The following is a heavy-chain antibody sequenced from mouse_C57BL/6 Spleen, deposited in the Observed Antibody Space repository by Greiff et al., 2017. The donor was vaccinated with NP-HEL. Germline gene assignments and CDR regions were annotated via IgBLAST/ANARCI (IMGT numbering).Heavy chain of an antibody. CDR2: IDPSDSET. Sequence: QVQLQQPGAELVRPGSSVKLSCKASGYTFTSYWMHWVKQRPIQGLEWIGNIDPSDSETHYNQKFKDKATLTVDKSSSTAYMQLSSLTSEDSAVYYCARLYYSKGYFDVWGTGTTVTVSS. V-gene: IGHV1-52*01. J-gene: IGHJ1*03. CDR3: ARLYYSKGYFDV. CDR1: GYTFTSYW. D-gene: IGHD2-5*01.